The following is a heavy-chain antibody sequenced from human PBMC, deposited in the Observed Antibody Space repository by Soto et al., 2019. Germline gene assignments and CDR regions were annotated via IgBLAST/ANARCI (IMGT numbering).Heavy chain of an antibody. CDR3: ARPDNNTWRRGFDS. CDR1: GYSFTTYW. CDR2: IDPTDSYT. J-gene: IGHJ4*02. V-gene: IGHV5-10-1*01. Sequence: GESLKISCQASGYSFTTYWISWVRQMPGKGLECMGRIDPTDSYTDYGPSFEGHVTMSVDRSINTAYLEWSSLKASDSAMYYCARPDNNTWRRGFDSWGQGTLVTVSS. D-gene: IGHD1-1*01.